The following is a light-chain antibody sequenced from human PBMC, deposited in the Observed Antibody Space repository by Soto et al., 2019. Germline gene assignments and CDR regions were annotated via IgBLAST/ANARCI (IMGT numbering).Light chain of an antibody. CDR2: GAS. V-gene: IGKV3-20*01. Sequence: IVLTQSPGTLSLYPGERATLSCRASQSVSSSYLAWYQQKPGQAPRLLIYGASSRATGIPDRFSGSGSGADFTLTISRLEPEDFAVYFCHQYGDSPQTFGQVTKVAIK. J-gene: IGKJ1*01. CDR1: QSVSSSY. CDR3: HQYGDSPQT.